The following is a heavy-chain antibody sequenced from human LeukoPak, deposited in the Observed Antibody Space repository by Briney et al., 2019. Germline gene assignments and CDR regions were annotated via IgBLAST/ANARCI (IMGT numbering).Heavy chain of an antibody. V-gene: IGHV1-2*02. CDR1: GYTFTGYY. J-gene: IGHJ4*02. CDR3: ARDRAPYYYGSGSYPD. D-gene: IGHD3-10*01. CDR2: INPNSGGT. Sequence: VASVKVSCKASGYTFTGYYMHWVRQAPGQGLEWMGWINPNSGGTNYAQRFQGRVTMTRDTSISTAYMELSRLRSDDTAVYYCARDRAPYYYGSGSYPDWGQGTLVTVSS.